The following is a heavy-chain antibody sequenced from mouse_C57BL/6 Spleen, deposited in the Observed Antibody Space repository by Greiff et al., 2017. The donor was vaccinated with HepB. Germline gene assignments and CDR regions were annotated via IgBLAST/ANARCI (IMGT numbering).Heavy chain of an antibody. D-gene: IGHD2-4*01. CDR1: GYAFSSYW. CDR2: IYPGDGDT. V-gene: IGHV1-80*01. Sequence: QVQLQQSGAELVKPGASVKISCKASGYAFSSYWMNWVKQRPGKGLEWIGQIYPGDGDTNYNGKFKGKATLTADKSSSTAYMQLSSLTSEDSAVYFCARGRYDYAFYYAMDDWGQGTSVTVSS. J-gene: IGHJ4*01. CDR3: ARGRYDYAFYYAMDD.